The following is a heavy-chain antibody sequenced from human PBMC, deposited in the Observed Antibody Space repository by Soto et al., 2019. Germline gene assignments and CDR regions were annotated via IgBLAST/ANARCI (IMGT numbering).Heavy chain of an antibody. CDR1: GFTFSSYG. Sequence: QVQLVESGGGVVQPGRSLRLSCVASGFTFSSYGMHWVRQAPGKGLEWVAIISYDGSNTYYADSVKGRFTISRDNSKNTLYLQMNSLRAEDKSVYYCAKGGGLSGSYYISSSYYFDYWGQGTLVTVSS. J-gene: IGHJ4*02. CDR2: ISYDGSNT. V-gene: IGHV3-30*18. CDR3: AKGGGLSGSYYISSSYYFDY. D-gene: IGHD1-26*01.